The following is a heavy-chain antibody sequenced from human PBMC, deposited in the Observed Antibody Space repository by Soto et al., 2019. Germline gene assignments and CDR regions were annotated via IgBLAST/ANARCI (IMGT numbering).Heavy chain of an antibody. CDR1: GLSLRTTGVG. D-gene: IGHD2-21*02. CDR2: FYWDDDK. CDR3: VQSRCGGDCLEIYSSHAYNGLDV. Sequence: QVTLKESGPTLVKPTQTLTLTCTVSGLSLRTTGVGVGWFRHPPGKALEGLALFYWDDDKGYSPPRRSRLTIAKDISEKQVVLTMTNMDTVDTATYYCVQSRCGGDCLEIYSSHAYNGLDVWGQGTTVTVSS. J-gene: IGHJ6*02. V-gene: IGHV2-5*02.